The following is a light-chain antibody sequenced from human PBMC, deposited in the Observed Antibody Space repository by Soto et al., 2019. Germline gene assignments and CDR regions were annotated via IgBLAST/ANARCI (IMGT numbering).Light chain of an antibody. J-gene: IGKJ5*01. CDR3: QQYDHLIT. V-gene: IGKV1-33*01. CDR1: QDIRNY. CDR2: DAS. Sequence: DIQITHCPSSLSASVRDRVTITCQASQDIRNYLNWYQQKPGKAPKLLIYDASNLETGVPSRFNGSGSGTDFTFTISSLQPEDIAAYYCQQYDHLITFGQGTRLENK.